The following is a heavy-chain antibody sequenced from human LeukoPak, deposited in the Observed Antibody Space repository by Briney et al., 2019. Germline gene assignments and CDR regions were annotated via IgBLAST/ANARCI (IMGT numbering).Heavy chain of an antibody. V-gene: IGHV3-74*01. CDR3: ARGNRQQLVPTDTDFDY. D-gene: IGHD6-13*01. Sequence: GGSLRLSCAASGFTFSSYWMHWVRQAPGKGLVWVSRINSDGSSTSYADSVMGRFTISRDNAKNTLYLQMNSLRAEDTAAYYCARGNRQQLVPTDTDFDYWGQGTLVTVSS. J-gene: IGHJ4*02. CDR2: INSDGSST. CDR1: GFTFSSYW.